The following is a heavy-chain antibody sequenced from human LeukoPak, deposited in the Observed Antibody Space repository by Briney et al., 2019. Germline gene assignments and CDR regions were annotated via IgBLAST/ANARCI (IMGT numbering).Heavy chain of an antibody. CDR3: ASGYGERQTTY. V-gene: IGHV4-34*01. CDR2: INHSGST. CDR1: GGSFRGYY. D-gene: IGHD4-17*01. J-gene: IGHJ4*02. Sequence: SETLSLTCAVYGGSFRGYYWSWIRQPPGKGLEWIGEINHSGSTNYNPSLKSRVTISVDTSKNQFSLKLSSVTAADTAVYYCASGYGERQTTYWGQGTLVTVSS.